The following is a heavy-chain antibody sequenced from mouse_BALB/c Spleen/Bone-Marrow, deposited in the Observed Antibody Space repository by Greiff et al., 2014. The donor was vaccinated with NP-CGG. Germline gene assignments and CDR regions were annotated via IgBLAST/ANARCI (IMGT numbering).Heavy chain of an antibody. D-gene: IGHD2-10*02. Sequence: VQLKESGPEPVKPGASVKMSCKASGYTFTSYVIHWVKQKPGQGLEWIGYIHPYNDGTKYNEKFKGKATLTSDKSSSTAYMEVNSLTSEDSAVYYCARTILGYYFDYWGQGTTLTVSS. CDR2: IHPYNDGT. CDR1: GYTFTSYV. J-gene: IGHJ2*01. V-gene: IGHV1-14*01. CDR3: ARTILGYYFDY.